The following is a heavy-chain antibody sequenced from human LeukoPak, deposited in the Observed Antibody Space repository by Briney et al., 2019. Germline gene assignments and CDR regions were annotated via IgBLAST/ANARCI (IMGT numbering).Heavy chain of an antibody. CDR2: IYYSGST. CDR3: ARLPTY. V-gene: IGHV4-59*08. J-gene: IGHJ4*02. CDR1: GGSISSYC. Sequence: SETLSLTCTVSGGSISSYCWSWIRQPPGKGLEWIGYIYYSGSTNYNPSLKSRVTISVDTSKNQFSLKLSSVTAADTAVYYCARLPTYWGQGTLVTVSS.